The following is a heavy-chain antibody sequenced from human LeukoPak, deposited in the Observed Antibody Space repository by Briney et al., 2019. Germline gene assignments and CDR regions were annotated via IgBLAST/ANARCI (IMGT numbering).Heavy chain of an antibody. CDR3: AKGFRIQLWSTPDY. J-gene: IGHJ4*02. D-gene: IGHD5-18*01. Sequence: PGGSLRLSCAASGFTFSSYGMHWVRQAPGKGLEWVAFIRYDGSNKYYADSVKGRFTISRDNSKNTLYLQMNSLRAEDTAVYYCAKGFRIQLWSTPDYWGQGTLVTVSS. V-gene: IGHV3-30*02. CDR1: GFTFSSYG. CDR2: IRYDGSNK.